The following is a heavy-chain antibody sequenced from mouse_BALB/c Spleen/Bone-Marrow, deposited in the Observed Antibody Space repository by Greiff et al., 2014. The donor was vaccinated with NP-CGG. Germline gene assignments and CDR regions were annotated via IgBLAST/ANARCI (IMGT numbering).Heavy chain of an antibody. CDR1: GYTFTSYV. J-gene: IGHJ2*02. CDR2: INPYNDGT. V-gene: IGHV1-14*01. CDR3: PREGVDYFDY. Sequence: VQLKQSGPELVKPGASVKMSCKASGYTFTSYVMHWVKQKPGQGLEWIGYINPYNDGTKYNEKFKGKATLTSDKSSSTAYMELSSLTSEDSAFLFWPREGVDYFDYWGQGTSRTGPS.